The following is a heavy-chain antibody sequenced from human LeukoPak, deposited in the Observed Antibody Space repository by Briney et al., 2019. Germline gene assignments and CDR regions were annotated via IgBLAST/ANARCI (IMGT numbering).Heavy chain of an antibody. CDR3: ARTKQWLVPNDAFDI. Sequence: GSLRLSCAASGFTFSSYGMHWVRQAPGKGLEWVAVIWYDGSNKYYADSVKGRFTISRDNSKNTLYLQMNSLRAEDTAVYYCARTKQWLVPNDAFDIWGQGTMVTVSS. D-gene: IGHD6-19*01. J-gene: IGHJ3*02. CDR2: IWYDGSNK. CDR1: GFTFSSYG. V-gene: IGHV3-33*01.